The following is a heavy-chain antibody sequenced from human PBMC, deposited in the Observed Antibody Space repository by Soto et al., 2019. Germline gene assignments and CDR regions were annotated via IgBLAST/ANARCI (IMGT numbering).Heavy chain of an antibody. CDR3: AREVVTTEWYFDN. Sequence: QVQLMESGGGVVQPGGSLRLSFVTSGFTFSSNSMHWFRQAPGKGLEWVAVTSANDGTKFYTDSVKGRFTVSRDNSKNTLYVQMNSLRVEDTAVYYCAREVVTTEWYFDNWGQGILVIVSS. J-gene: IGHJ4*02. D-gene: IGHD1-1*01. CDR1: GFTFSSNS. CDR2: TSANDGTK. V-gene: IGHV3-30-3*01.